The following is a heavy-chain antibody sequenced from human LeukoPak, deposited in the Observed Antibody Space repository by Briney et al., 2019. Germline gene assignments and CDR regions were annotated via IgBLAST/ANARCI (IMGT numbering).Heavy chain of an antibody. V-gene: IGHV4-61*01. Sequence: SETLSLTCTVSGGSVSSGSYYWRWIRQPPGKGLEWIGYIYYSGSTNYNPSLKSRVTISVDTSKNQFSLKLSSVTAADTAVYYCARVRHPSRWRYYFDYWGQGTLVTVSS. CDR2: IYYSGST. CDR3: ARVRHPSRWRYYFDY. D-gene: IGHD3-3*01. J-gene: IGHJ4*02. CDR1: GGSVSSGSYY.